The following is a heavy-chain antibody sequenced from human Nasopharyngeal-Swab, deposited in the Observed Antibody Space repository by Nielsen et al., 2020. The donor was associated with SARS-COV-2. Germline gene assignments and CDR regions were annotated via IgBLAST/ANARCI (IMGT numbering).Heavy chain of an antibody. CDR2: INQAGSVQ. D-gene: IGHD1-26*01. J-gene: IGHJ4*02. CDR1: GFTFTNHW. Sequence: GGSLRLSCASSGFTFTNHWMSWVRQAPGKGLELLANINQAGSVQKYVDSVKGRFFISRDNTEKTLFLQMNSLTVGDTAVYYCVRNGGALDFWGQGTMVTVSS. V-gene: IGHV3-7*01. CDR3: VRNGGALDF.